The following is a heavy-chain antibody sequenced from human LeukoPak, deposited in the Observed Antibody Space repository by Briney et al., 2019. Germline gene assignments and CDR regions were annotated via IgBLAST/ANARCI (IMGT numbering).Heavy chain of an antibody. D-gene: IGHD5-18*01. CDR1: GGSISSYY. CDR3: ARVVLGYSYSPLDY. J-gene: IGHJ4*02. CDR2: IYYSGST. Sequence: RPSETLSLTCTVSGGSISSYYWSWIRQPPGKGLEWIGYIYYSGSTNYNPSLKSRVTISVDTSKNQFSLKLSSVTAADTAVYYCARVVLGYSYSPLDYWGQGTLITVSS. V-gene: IGHV4-59*01.